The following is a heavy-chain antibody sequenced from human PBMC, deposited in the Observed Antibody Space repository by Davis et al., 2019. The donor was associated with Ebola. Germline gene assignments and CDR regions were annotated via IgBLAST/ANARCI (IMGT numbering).Heavy chain of an antibody. Sequence: AASVKVSCKASGGTFSSYAISWVRQAPGQGLEWMGGIIPIFGTANYAQKFQGRVTITADESTSTAYMELSSLRSEDTAVYYCARGRGRWLRSASIGYWGQGTLVTVSS. CDR1: GGTFSSYA. CDR3: ARGRGRWLRSASIGY. V-gene: IGHV1-69*13. CDR2: IIPIFGTA. J-gene: IGHJ4*02. D-gene: IGHD5-12*01.